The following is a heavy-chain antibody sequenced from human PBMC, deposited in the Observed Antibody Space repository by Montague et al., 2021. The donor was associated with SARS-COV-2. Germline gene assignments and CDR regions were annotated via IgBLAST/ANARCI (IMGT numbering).Heavy chain of an antibody. J-gene: IGHJ3*02. D-gene: IGHD3-10*01. V-gene: IGHV4-39*01. CDR1: GGSVSSSSYY. CDR2: IYYTGST. CDR3: ARHITGSVNAFDI. Sequence: SETLSLTCTVSGGSVSSSSYYWGWIRQPPGKGLEWIGSIYYTGSTYYNPSLKRRVTISVDTSKNQFTLKLSSVTAADTAVYYCARHITGSVNAFDIWGQGTMVTVSS.